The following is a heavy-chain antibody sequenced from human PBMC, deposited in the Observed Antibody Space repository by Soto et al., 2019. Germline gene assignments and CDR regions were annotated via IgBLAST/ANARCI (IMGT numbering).Heavy chain of an antibody. CDR2: IIPIFGTT. D-gene: IGHD3-3*01. V-gene: IGHV1-69*05. Sequence: GASVKVSCKASGGTFSSYVISWVRQAPGQGLEWMGGIIPIFGTTNYAQKFQERVTITRDMSTSTAYMELSSLRSEDTAVYYCAAVGPLNFWSGYSPYYYYGMDVWGQGTTVTVSS. CDR3: AAVGPLNFWSGYSPYYYYGMDV. J-gene: IGHJ6*02. CDR1: GGTFSSYV.